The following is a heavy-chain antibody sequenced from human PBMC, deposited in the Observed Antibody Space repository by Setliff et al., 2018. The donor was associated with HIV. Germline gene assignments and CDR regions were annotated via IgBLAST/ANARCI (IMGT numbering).Heavy chain of an antibody. CDR1: GFFFSDHY. D-gene: IGHD4-17*01. V-gene: IGHV3-11*04. CDR2: ISFSGNTI. CDR3: ARDPTARGDAFDI. J-gene: IGHJ3*02. Sequence: PGGSLRLSCAVSGFFFSDHYMSWIRQAPGKGLEWVSYISFSGNTIYYRDSVRGRFTIARDNARNSLFLQMNSLRAEDTAVYYCARDPTARGDAFDIWGQGTTVTVSS.